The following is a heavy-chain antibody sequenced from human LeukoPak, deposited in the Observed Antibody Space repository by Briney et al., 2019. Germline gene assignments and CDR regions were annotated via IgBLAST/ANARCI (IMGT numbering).Heavy chain of an antibody. CDR1: GFTFSTYA. J-gene: IGHJ4*02. CDR2: ISGSGGST. Sequence: GGSLRLSCSASGFTFSTYAMSWVRQAPGTGLEWVSAISGSGGSTYYADSVKGRSTISRDNSKNTLYLQMNSLRAEDTAVYYCARGGYCSGGSCYIDYWGQGTLVTVSS. D-gene: IGHD2-15*01. CDR3: ARGGYCSGGSCYIDY. V-gene: IGHV3-23*01.